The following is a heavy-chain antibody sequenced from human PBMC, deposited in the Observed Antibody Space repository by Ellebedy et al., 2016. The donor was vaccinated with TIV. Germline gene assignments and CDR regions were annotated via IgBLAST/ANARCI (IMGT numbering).Heavy chain of an antibody. D-gene: IGHD5-24*01. J-gene: IGHJ5*02. Sequence: SETLSLTCAVSGGSISGFSWAWIRQPAGKGLEWIGRFSSNGNINYNPSLQNRLTMSLDTSRNQITLRLYSVTAADSAVYYCAREKIGYNPNCFDPWGQGTLVTISS. CDR3: AREKIGYNPNCFDP. CDR1: GGSISGFS. V-gene: IGHV4-4*07. CDR2: FSSNGNI.